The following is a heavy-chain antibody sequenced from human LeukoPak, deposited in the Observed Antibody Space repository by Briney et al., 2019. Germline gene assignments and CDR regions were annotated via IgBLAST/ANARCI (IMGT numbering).Heavy chain of an antibody. CDR2: IWYDGSNK. CDR1: GFTFSSYG. D-gene: IGHD4-23*01. Sequence: PGRSLRLSCAASGFTFSSYGMHWVRQDPGKGLEWLAVIWYDGSNKYYADSVKGRFTISRDNSKNTLYLQMNSLRAEDTAVYYCARKTTVVIPDYSEPNWFDPWGQGTLVTVSS. J-gene: IGHJ5*02. CDR3: ARKTTVVIPDYSEPNWFDP. V-gene: IGHV3-33*01.